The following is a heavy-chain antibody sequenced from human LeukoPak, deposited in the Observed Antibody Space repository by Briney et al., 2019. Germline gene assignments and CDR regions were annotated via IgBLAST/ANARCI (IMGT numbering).Heavy chain of an antibody. V-gene: IGHV1-18*04. CDR2: ISAYNGNT. Sequence: GASVKVSCKASGYTFTSYGISWVRQAPGQGLEWMGWISAYNGNTNYAQKLQGRVTMTTDTSTSTAYMELRSLRSDDTAVYYCAGGGRHGDYCGAGGNYWGKEPLVTVSS. J-gene: IGHJ4*02. CDR1: GYTFTSYG. D-gene: IGHD3-10*01. CDR3: AGGGRHGDYCGAGGNY.